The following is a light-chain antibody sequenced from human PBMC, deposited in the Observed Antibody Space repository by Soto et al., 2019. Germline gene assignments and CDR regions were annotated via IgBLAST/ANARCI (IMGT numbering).Light chain of an antibody. CDR1: KSISSW. Sequence: DIQMTQSPSTLSASVGDRVTITCRASKSISSWLAWYQQKPGKAPKLLIYKASSLESGVPSRFSGSGSGTEFTLTISSLQPDEFSTYYCQQYNSYSRTFGQGTKVELK. J-gene: IGKJ1*01. V-gene: IGKV1-5*03. CDR2: KAS. CDR3: QQYNSYSRT.